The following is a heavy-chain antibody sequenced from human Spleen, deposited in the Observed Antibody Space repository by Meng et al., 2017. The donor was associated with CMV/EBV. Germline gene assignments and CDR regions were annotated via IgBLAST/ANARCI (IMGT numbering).Heavy chain of an antibody. V-gene: IGHV3-23*04. D-gene: IGHD6-19*01. CDR3: AKDSSGWYAEYFQH. Sequence: VSLVQAGGGWVEPWRSLSPSCSAYGFTFSSYAISWFRQAPGKGLEWVSAISGSGGSTYYADSVKGRFTISRDNSKNTLYLQMNSLRAEDTAVYYCAKDSSGWYAEYFQHWGQGTLVTVSS. CDR1: GFTFSSYA. CDR2: ISGSGGST. J-gene: IGHJ1*01.